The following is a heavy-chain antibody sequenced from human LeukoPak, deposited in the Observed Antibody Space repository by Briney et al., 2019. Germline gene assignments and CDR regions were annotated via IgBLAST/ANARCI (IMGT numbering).Heavy chain of an antibody. CDR1: GFKFADYN. V-gene: IGHV3-43*01. CDR2: ISWDGGST. CDR3: AKGDSEWELRLDF. Sequence: GGSLRLSCAASGFKFADYNMHWVRQAPGKGLEWVSLISWDGGSTYYADSVKGRFTISRDNSKNSVYLQMNSLRTEDIALYYCAKGDSEWELRLDFWGQGTLVTVSS. J-gene: IGHJ4*02. D-gene: IGHD1-26*01.